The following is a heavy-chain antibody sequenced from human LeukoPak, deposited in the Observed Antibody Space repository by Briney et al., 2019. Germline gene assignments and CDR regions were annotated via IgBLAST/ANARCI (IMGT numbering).Heavy chain of an antibody. CDR3: ARGQDLVLLLDLPFDY. Sequence: SETLSLTCAVYGGSFSGYYWSWIRQPPGKGLEWIGEINHSGSTNYNPSLKSRVTISGDTSKNQFSLKLSSVTAADTAVYYCARGQDLVLLLDLPFDYWGQGTLVTVSS. V-gene: IGHV4-34*01. CDR1: GGSFSGYY. CDR2: INHSGST. D-gene: IGHD2-15*01. J-gene: IGHJ4*02.